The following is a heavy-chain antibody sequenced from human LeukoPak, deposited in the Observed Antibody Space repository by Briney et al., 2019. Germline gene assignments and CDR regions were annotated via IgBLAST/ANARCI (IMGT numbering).Heavy chain of an antibody. CDR1: GFTFSDYY. J-gene: IGHJ4*02. D-gene: IGHD1-26*01. CDR3: ARGPPRAQWELLLADH. V-gene: IGHV3-11*01. CDR2: ISSSGSTI. Sequence: GGSLRLSCAASGFTFSDYYMSWIRQAPGKGLEWVSYISSSGSTIYYADSVRRLFTIYRDHAKNSLYLQMNSLRAEDTAVYYCARGPPRAQWELLLADHWGQGPLVTVSS.